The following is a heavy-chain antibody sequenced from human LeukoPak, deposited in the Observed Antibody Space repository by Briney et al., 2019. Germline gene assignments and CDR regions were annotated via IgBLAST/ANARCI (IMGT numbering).Heavy chain of an antibody. J-gene: IGHJ4*02. CDR3: AKDSPSEGFVVVPAAMEVDY. Sequence: GGSQRLSCAASGFTFSSYAMSWVRQAPGKGLEWVSAISGSGGSTYYADSVKGRFTISRDNSKNTLYLQMNSLRAEDTAVYYCAKDSPSEGFVVVPAAMEVDYWGQGTLVTVSS. CDR1: GFTFSSYA. V-gene: IGHV3-23*01. CDR2: ISGSGGST. D-gene: IGHD2-2*01.